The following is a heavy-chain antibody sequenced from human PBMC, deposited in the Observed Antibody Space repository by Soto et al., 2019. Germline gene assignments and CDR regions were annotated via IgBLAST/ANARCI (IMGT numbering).Heavy chain of an antibody. Sequence: QVQLQESGPGLVKPSQTLSLTCTVSGGSIGSGGYYWSWIRQHPGKGLEWIGYIYYSGSTYYNPSLKSRVTISVDTSKNQFSLKLSSVTAADTAVYYCARGGPSDCSGGSCYSGGWFDPWGQGTLVTVSS. CDR3: ARGGPSDCSGGSCYSGGWFDP. CDR2: IYYSGST. CDR1: GGSIGSGGYY. J-gene: IGHJ5*02. V-gene: IGHV4-31*03. D-gene: IGHD2-15*01.